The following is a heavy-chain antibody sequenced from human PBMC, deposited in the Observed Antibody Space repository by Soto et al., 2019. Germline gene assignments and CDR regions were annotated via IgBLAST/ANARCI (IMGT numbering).Heavy chain of an antibody. V-gene: IGHV3-30-3*01. J-gene: IGHJ4*02. CDR3: ARDPPRITMIVVVKNYYFDC. D-gene: IGHD3-22*01. Sequence: SLRLYCAASGFTFSSYAMHWVRQAPGKGLEWVAVISYDGSNKYYADSVKCRFTISRDNSKNTLYLQMNSLRAEDTAVYYCARDPPRITMIVVVKNYYFDCWGQGTLVTVSS. CDR1: GFTFSSYA. CDR2: ISYDGSNK.